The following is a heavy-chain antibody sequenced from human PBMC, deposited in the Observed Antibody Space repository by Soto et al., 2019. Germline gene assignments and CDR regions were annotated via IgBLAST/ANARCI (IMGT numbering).Heavy chain of an antibody. D-gene: IGHD6-19*01. Sequence: ESLKISCNGSGYSFTSYWIGWVRQMPWKGLEWMGIIYPGDSDTRYSPSFQGQVTISADKSISTAYLQWSSLKASDTAMYYCAGSSTYSSGWYRDAFDIWGQGTMVTVSS. CDR1: GYSFTSYW. V-gene: IGHV5-51*01. CDR2: IYPGDSDT. J-gene: IGHJ3*02. CDR3: AGSSTYSSGWYRDAFDI.